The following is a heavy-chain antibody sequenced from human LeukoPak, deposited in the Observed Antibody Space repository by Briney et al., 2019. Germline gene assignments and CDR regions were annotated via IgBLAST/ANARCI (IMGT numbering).Heavy chain of an antibody. D-gene: IGHD3-10*01. V-gene: IGHV3-23*01. J-gene: IGHJ4*02. CDR2: ISGSGGNT. Sequence: GGSLRLSCAASGFTFSRYAMSWVRQAPGKGLEWVSAISGSGGNTYYADSVKGRFTISRDNSKNTLYLQMNSLRTEETAVYYCAKVMTRTMVRGVPPSDYWGQGTLVTVSS. CDR3: AKVMTRTMVRGVPPSDY. CDR1: GFTFSRYA.